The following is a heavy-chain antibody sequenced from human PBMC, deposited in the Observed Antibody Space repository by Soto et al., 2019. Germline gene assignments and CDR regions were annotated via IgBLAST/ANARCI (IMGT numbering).Heavy chain of an antibody. CDR2: ISWNSGSI. J-gene: IGHJ6*02. Sequence: GGSLRLSCAASGFTFDDYAMHWVRQAPGKGLEWVSGISWNSGSIGYADSVKGRFTISRDNAKNSLYLQMNSLRAEDTALYYCALGTPMACSSTSCPLYYYGMDVWGQGTTVTVSS. V-gene: IGHV3-9*01. D-gene: IGHD2-2*01. CDR1: GFTFDDYA. CDR3: ALGTPMACSSTSCPLYYYGMDV.